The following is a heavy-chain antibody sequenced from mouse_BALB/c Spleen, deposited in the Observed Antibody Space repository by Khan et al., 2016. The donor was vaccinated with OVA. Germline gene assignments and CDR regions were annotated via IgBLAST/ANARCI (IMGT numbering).Heavy chain of an antibody. CDR3: AKDPPYCAMDY. Sequence: QVQLQQPGPGLVAPSQCLSITCTVSGFSLTDYAVSWIRQPPGKGLEWLGVIWGGGSKYYNSALKSRLSISKDNSKSHVFLKMNSLRTDDTAMYYCAKDPPYCAMDYWGQGTSVTVSS. J-gene: IGHJ4*01. CDR2: IWGGGSK. CDR1: GFSLTDYA. V-gene: IGHV2-6-5*01.